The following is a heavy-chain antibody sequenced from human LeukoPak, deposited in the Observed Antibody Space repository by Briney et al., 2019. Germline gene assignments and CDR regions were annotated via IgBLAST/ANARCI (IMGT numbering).Heavy chain of an antibody. J-gene: IGHJ5*02. CDR2: IYTSGST. CDR3: ARGARAYSGYERGWFDP. Sequence: SETLSLTCTVSGGSISSYYWSWIRQPAGKGLEWIGRIYTSGSTNYNPSLKSRVTMSVDTSKNQFSLKLSSVTAADTAVYYCARGARAYSGYERGWFDPWGQGTLVTVSS. CDR1: GGSISSYY. V-gene: IGHV4-4*07. D-gene: IGHD5-12*01.